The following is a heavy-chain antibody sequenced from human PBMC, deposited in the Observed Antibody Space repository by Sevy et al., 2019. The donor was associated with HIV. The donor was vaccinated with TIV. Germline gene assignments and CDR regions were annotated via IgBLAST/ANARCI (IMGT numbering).Heavy chain of an antibody. J-gene: IGHJ6*02. CDR2: IRYDGSNK. Sequence: GGSLRLSCAASGFIFSNYAMHWVRQAPGQGLEWLAFIRYDGSNKHYADSVKGRFTISRDNSKNTLYLQMNSLRTEDTAVYYWAKVRYCSSASCQSSAADRAFYYSYYGVDVWGQGTTVTVSS. V-gene: IGHV3-30*02. D-gene: IGHD2-2*01. CDR1: GFIFSNYA. CDR3: AKVRYCSSASCQSSAADRAFYYSYYGVDV.